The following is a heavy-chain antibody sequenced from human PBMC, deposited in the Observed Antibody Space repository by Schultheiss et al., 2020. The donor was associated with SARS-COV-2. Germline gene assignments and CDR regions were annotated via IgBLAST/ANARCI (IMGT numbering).Heavy chain of an antibody. V-gene: IGHV3-30*03. CDR3: ARDLGGSFDY. J-gene: IGHJ4*02. CDR2: ISYDGSNK. CDR1: GFTFDDYT. Sequence: GGSLRLSCAASGFTFDDYTMHWVRQAPGKGLEWVAVISYDGSNKYYADSVKGRFTISRDNSKNTLYLQMNSLRAEDTAVYYCARDLGGSFDYWGQGTLVTVSS. D-gene: IGHD3-10*01.